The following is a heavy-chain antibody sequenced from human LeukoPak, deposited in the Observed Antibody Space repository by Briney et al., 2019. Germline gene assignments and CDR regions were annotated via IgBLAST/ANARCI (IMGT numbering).Heavy chain of an antibody. Sequence: GGSLRLSCAASGFAFSTYWMSWVRQAPGKGLEWVANIKEDGSEKYYVDSVKGRFTISRDNAKNSLYLQMNSLRAEDTAVYHCARDQRSIPGHVPLWWGQGILVTVSS. D-gene: IGHD2-2*01. CDR1: GFAFSTYW. CDR3: ARDQRSIPGHVPLW. CDR2: IKEDGSEK. J-gene: IGHJ4*02. V-gene: IGHV3-7*01.